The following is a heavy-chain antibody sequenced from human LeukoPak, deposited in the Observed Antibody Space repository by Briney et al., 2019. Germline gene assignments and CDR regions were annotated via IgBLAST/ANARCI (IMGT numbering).Heavy chain of an antibody. V-gene: IGHV4-38-2*01. Sequence: SETLSLTCAVSGYSISSNYYWGWIRQPPGKGLEWIGVIYHRGNTDYNPSLQSRVTISIDTSKNEFSLKVNSVTAADTAVYYCARSVIVPSIVADYYTYMDVWGRGISVTVSS. CDR1: GYSISSNYY. D-gene: IGHD2/OR15-2a*01. CDR2: IYHRGNT. CDR3: ARSVIVPSIVADYYTYMDV. J-gene: IGHJ6*03.